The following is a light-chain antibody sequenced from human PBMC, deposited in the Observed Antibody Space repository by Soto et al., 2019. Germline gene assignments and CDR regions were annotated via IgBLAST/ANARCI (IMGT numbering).Light chain of an antibody. J-gene: IGLJ1*01. CDR2: DVS. V-gene: IGLV2-14*01. CDR1: SSDVGGYNY. Sequence: QSVLTQPASLSGSPGQSITISCTGTSSDVGGYNYVAWYQQHPGKATKLMMYDVSNRPSGVSTRFSGSKAGNTASLTISGIQAEDEADYYCSSYTSSSSSVFGTGNKITVL. CDR3: SSYTSSSSSV.